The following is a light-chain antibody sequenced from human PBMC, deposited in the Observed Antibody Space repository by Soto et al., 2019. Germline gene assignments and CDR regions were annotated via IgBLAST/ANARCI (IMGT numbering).Light chain of an antibody. J-gene: IGKJ4*01. V-gene: IGKV3-15*01. Sequence: EIVMTQSPATLSVSPGERATLSCRASHDISSNLAWYQQKPGQPPRLLIYGASTWATNLPATFSASGSGTEFTLTISSLQSEDSAVYYCQQYNNWPSLTFGGGTKVEIK. CDR3: QQYNNWPSLT. CDR2: GAS. CDR1: HDISSN.